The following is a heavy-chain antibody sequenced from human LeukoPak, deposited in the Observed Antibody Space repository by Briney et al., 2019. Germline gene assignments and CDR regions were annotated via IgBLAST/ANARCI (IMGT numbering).Heavy chain of an antibody. CDR3: ATGGILVGPGTRFNF. J-gene: IGHJ4*02. CDR1: GATFSIYA. CDR2: INPNSGDT. Sequence: ASVTVSCKASGATFSIYAISWVRQAPGQGLEWMGWINPNSGDTKSAQKFQGRFSVTRDTSINTAYMELSGLRSDDTAVYYCATGGILVGPGTRFNFWGLGALVTVSS. V-gene: IGHV1-2*02. D-gene: IGHD3-10*01.